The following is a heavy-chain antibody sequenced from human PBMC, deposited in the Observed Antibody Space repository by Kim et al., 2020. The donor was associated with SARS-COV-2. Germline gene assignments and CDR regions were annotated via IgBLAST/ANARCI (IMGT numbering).Heavy chain of an antibody. J-gene: IGHJ6*03. CDR1: GFTFTSSA. CDR3: AADVGSSEDYMDV. CDR2: IVVGSGNT. D-gene: IGHD2-2*01. Sequence: SVKVSCKASGFTFTSSAMQWVRQARGQRLEWIGWIVVGSGNTNYAQKFQERVTITRDMSTSTAYMELSSLRSEDTAVYYCAADVGSSEDYMDVWGKGTTVTVSS. V-gene: IGHV1-58*02.